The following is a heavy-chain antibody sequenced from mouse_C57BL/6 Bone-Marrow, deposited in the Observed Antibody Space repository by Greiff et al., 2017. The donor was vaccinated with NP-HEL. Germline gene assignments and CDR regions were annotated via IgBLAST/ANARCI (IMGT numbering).Heavy chain of an antibody. Sequence: EVMLVESGGDLVKPGGSLKLSCAASGFTFSSYGMSWVRQTPDKRLEWVATISSGGSYTYYPDSVKGRFTISRDNAKNTLYLQMSSLKSEDTAMYYCARRERRGFAYWGQGTLVTVSA. CDR3: ARRERRGFAY. CDR2: ISSGGSYT. CDR1: GFTFSSYG. J-gene: IGHJ3*01. V-gene: IGHV5-6*02.